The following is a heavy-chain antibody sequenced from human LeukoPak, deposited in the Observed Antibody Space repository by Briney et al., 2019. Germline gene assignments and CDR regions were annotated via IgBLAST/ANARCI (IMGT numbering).Heavy chain of an antibody. CDR3: ATSVTTGSFDI. CDR2: FDPEDGET. V-gene: IGHV1-24*01. CDR1: GYTLTELS. Sequence: ASVKVSCKVSGYTLTELSMHWVRRAPGKGLEWVGHFDPEDGETIFAQKFQGRVTMTEDTSTDTAYMELSSLRSEYTAVYYCATSVTTGSFDIWGQGTMVTVSS. D-gene: IGHD4-17*01. J-gene: IGHJ3*02.